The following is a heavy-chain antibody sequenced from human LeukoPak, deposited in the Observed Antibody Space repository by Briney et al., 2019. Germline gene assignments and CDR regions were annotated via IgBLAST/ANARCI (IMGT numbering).Heavy chain of an antibody. Sequence: GGSLRLSCTASGFTFNTYAITWVRQAPGKGLEWVSTISGTGGSADYADSVKGRFTISRDNSKNTLYLQMNSLRAEDTAVYYCARDHSSSFDYWGQGTLFTVSS. J-gene: IGHJ4*02. CDR1: GFTFNTYA. V-gene: IGHV3-23*01. CDR3: ARDHSSSFDY. CDR2: ISGTGGSA. D-gene: IGHD6-13*01.